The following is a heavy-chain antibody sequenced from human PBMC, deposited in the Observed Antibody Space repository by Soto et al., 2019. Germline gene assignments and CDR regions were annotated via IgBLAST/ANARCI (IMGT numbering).Heavy chain of an antibody. J-gene: IGHJ5*01. CDR3: TTHEEGAPWAGGFDS. CDR1: GFRFRTRA. D-gene: IGHD1-26*01. CDR2: IRPGGDST. Sequence: GGSLRLSCAASGFRFRTRAMSWVRQAPGKGLVWVASIRPGGDSTYYADSAKGRFAVSRDNSNVTLYLQMDSLRVEDAAIYYCTTHEEGAPWAGGFDSWGQGTLVTVSS. V-gene: IGHV3-23*01.